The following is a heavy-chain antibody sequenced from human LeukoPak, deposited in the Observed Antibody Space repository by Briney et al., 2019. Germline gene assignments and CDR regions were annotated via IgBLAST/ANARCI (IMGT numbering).Heavy chain of an antibody. CDR2: ISAYNGNT. CDR3: ARDLDYGDYTYGY. V-gene: IGHV1-18*01. CDR1: GYTFTTYG. Sequence: ASVKVSCKASGYTFTTYGVSWVRQAPGQGLEWMGWISAYNGNTNYAQKLQGRVTMTTDTSTSTAYMELSSLRSEDTAVYYCARDLDYGDYTYGYWGQGTLVTVSS. D-gene: IGHD4-17*01. J-gene: IGHJ4*02.